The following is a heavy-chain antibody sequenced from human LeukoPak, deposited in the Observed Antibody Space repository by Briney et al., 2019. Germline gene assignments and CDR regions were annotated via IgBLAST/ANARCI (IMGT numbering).Heavy chain of an antibody. Sequence: GASVKVSCKASGYSFTSYGFSWLRQAPGQGLEYMGWISVYNGDTNYAQKLQGRVTMTTDTPTSTAYMELRSLRSDDTAVYYCARVGVPVKNDYWGQGTMVTVSS. CDR1: GYSFTSYG. V-gene: IGHV1-18*01. CDR3: ARVGVPVKNDY. CDR2: ISVYNGDT. D-gene: IGHD2-2*01. J-gene: IGHJ4*02.